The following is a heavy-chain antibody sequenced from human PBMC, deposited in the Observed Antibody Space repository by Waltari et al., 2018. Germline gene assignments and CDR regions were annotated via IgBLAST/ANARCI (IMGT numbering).Heavy chain of an antibody. V-gene: IGHV3-30*02. J-gene: IGHJ4*02. Sequence: QVQLVESGGGVVQPGGSLRLSFAASGFTFSSYGMHWVIQAPVKGFDWLAFIRYELGIKYFVDFVKFRFTISRDNSKNTLYLQMNSLRVEDTAVYYCAKDPGSVWYWGGYSGQGTLVTVSS. CDR2: IRYELGIK. CDR1: GFTFSSYG. D-gene: IGHD2-8*02. CDR3: AKDPGSVWYWGGY.